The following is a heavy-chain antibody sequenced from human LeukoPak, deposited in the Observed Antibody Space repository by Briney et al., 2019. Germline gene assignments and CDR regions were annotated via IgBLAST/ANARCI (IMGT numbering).Heavy chain of an antibody. D-gene: IGHD3-3*02. CDR1: GYTFTGYF. Sequence: ASVKVSCKASGYTFTGYFIHWVRQAPGQGLEWMGRINPHTGGTNYAQKSQGRVTMTRDTSITTAYMELSRLRSDDTAIYYCARVKSDIFHYMDVWGKGTTVTVSS. V-gene: IGHV1-2*06. J-gene: IGHJ6*03. CDR2: INPHTGGT. CDR3: ARVKSDIFHYMDV.